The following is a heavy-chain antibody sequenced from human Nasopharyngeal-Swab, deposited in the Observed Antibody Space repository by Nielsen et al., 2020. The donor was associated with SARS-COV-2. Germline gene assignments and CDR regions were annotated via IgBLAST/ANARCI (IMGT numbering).Heavy chain of an antibody. Sequence: GASLKISCAASGFTFSSYAMSWVRQAPGKGLEWVSAISGSGGSTYYADSVKGRFTISRDNSKNTLYLQMNSLRAEDTAVYYCAQSSRIVVVPATKWFDPRGQGTLVTVSS. CDR3: AQSSRIVVVPATKWFDP. J-gene: IGHJ5*02. CDR2: ISGSGGST. V-gene: IGHV3-23*01. CDR1: GFTFSSYA. D-gene: IGHD2-2*01.